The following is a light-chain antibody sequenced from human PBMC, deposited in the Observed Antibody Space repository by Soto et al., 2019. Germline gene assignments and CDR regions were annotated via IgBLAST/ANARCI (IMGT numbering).Light chain of an antibody. Sequence: DIQMTQSPSSLSASVGDRVTITCRASQSISSYLNWYQQKPGKAPKLLIYDASNLETGVPSRFGGSGSGTDFTFTISSLQPEVIATYYCQQYDNLPLTFGGGTKVDIK. V-gene: IGKV1-33*01. CDR3: QQYDNLPLT. CDR2: DAS. J-gene: IGKJ4*01. CDR1: QSISSY.